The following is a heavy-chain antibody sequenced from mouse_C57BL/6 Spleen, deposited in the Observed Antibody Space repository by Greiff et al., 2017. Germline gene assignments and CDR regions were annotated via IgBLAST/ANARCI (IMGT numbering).Heavy chain of an antibody. V-gene: IGHV2-6*01. J-gene: IGHJ4*01. CDR2: IWGVGST. CDR1: GFSLTSYG. Sequence: VQLQQSGPGLVAPSQSLSITCTVSGFSLTSYGVDWVRQSPGKGLEWLGVIWGVGSTNYNSALKSRLSISKDNSKSQVFLKMNSLQTDDTAMYYCAREGLRRGGNYYAMDYWGQGTSVTVSS. D-gene: IGHD2-4*01. CDR3: AREGLRRGGNYYAMDY.